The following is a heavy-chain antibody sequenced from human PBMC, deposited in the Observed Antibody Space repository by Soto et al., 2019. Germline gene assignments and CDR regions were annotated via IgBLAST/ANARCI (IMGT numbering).Heavy chain of an antibody. V-gene: IGHV3-23*01. CDR2: IIDSGGST. J-gene: IGHJ6*02. CDR1: GFTFSSCA. CDR3: AKGRSYYYYYGVDV. Sequence: GALRVSCAASGFTFSSCAMGWGRQAPGKGLEWVSDIIDSGGSTYYADSVKGRFTISRDNSKSTLYLQMNSLRAVDTALYYCAKGRSYYYYYGVDVWGQGTTVTVSS.